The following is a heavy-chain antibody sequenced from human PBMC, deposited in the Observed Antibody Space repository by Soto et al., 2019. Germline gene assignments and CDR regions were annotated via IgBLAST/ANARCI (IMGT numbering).Heavy chain of an antibody. V-gene: IGHV3-23*01. Sequence: EVQLLESGGGLVQPGGSLRLSCAASGFTFSSYAMSWVRQAPGKGLEWVSAISGSGGSTYYADSVKGRFTISRDNSKNTLYLQMNSLRAEDTAVYYCAKDSGNQQWLVRFAEYFQHWGQGTLVTVSS. J-gene: IGHJ1*01. CDR3: AKDSGNQQWLVRFAEYFQH. CDR1: GFTFSSYA. D-gene: IGHD6-19*01. CDR2: ISGSGGST.